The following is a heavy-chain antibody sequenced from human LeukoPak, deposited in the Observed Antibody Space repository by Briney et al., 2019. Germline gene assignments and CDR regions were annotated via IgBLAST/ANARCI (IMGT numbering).Heavy chain of an antibody. CDR1: GFTFSSYG. V-gene: IGHV3-23*01. CDR2: ISGSGGRT. J-gene: IGHJ6*03. Sequence: GGSLRLSCAASGFTFSSYGMSWVRQAPGKGLDWVSGISGSGGRTYYADSVKGRFTISRDNSKNTLYLQMSSLRAGDTAVYYCAKAGRGGAITMVRGVKGDYYYMDVWGKGTTVTVSS. D-gene: IGHD3-10*01. CDR3: AKAGRGGAITMVRGVKGDYYYMDV.